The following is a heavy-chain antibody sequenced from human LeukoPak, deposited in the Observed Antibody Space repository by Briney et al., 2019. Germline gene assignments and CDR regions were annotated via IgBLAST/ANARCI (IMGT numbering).Heavy chain of an antibody. CDR3: VKAIFFGSGSYYGY. Sequence: GGSLRLSCAASGFTFSSSWMHWVRQAPGKGLVWVSRINSDGSTTSYADSVKGRFTISRDNSKNTLYLQMSSLRAEDTAIYYCVKAIFFGSGSYYGYWGQGTLVTVS. D-gene: IGHD3-22*01. CDR2: INSDGSTT. CDR1: GFTFSSSW. V-gene: IGHV3-74*01. J-gene: IGHJ4*02.